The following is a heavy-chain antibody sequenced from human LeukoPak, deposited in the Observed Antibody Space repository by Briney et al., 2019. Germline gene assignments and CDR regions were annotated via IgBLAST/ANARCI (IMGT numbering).Heavy chain of an antibody. J-gene: IGHJ4*01. CDR3: VRDRGAYYYDTGY. D-gene: IGHD3-22*01. V-gene: IGHV3-66*01. Sequence: GGSLRLSCTFSGFTVSSNYMNWVRQAPGKGLERLSVIYSDGSTYYADSVEGRFTISRDYSKNTLYFQMNSLRAEDTAVYYCVRDRGAYYYDTGYWGQGILVTVSP. CDR1: GFTVSSNY. CDR2: IYSDGST.